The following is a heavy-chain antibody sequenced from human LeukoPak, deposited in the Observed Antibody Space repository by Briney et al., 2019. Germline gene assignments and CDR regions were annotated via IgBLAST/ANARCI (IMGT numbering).Heavy chain of an antibody. Sequence: ASVKVSCKASGGTFSSYAISWVRQAPGQGLEWMGGITPIFGTANYAQKFQGRVTITADESTSTAYMELSSLRSEDTAVYYCARGEGAVVISWFGPWGQGTLVTVSS. V-gene: IGHV1-69*13. CDR1: GGTFSSYA. CDR2: ITPIFGTA. CDR3: ARGEGAVVISWFGP. J-gene: IGHJ5*02. D-gene: IGHD3-22*01.